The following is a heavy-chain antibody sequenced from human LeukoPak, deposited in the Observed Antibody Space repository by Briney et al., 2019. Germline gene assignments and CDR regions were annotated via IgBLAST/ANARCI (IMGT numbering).Heavy chain of an antibody. Sequence: SETLSLTCTVSGGSISSSSYYWGWIRQPPGKGLEWIGSIYYSGSTYYNPSLKSRVTISVDTSKNQFSLKLSSVTAADTAVYYCARGTDHYYDSSGYYLNAFDIWGQGTMVTVSS. V-gene: IGHV4-39*01. CDR1: GGSISSSSYY. CDR2: IYYSGST. D-gene: IGHD3-22*01. J-gene: IGHJ3*02. CDR3: ARGTDHYYDSSGYYLNAFDI.